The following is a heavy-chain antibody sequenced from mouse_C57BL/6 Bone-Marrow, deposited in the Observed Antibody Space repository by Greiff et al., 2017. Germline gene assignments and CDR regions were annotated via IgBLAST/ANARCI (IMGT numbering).Heavy chain of an antibody. Sequence: QVQLQQPGAELVKPGASVKLSCKASGYTFTSYWMQWVKQRPGQGLEWIGEIDPSDSYTNYNQKFKGKATVTVDTSSSTAYMQLSSLTSEDSAVYYCAREGLLRSLAMDYWGQGTAVTVSS. CDR2: IDPSDSYT. CDR3: AREGLLRSLAMDY. V-gene: IGHV1-50*01. CDR1: GYTFTSYW. D-gene: IGHD1-1*01. J-gene: IGHJ4*01.